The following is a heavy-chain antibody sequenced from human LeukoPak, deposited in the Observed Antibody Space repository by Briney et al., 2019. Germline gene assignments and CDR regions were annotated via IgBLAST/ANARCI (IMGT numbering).Heavy chain of an antibody. CDR1: GGSISSYY. CDR2: IYYSGST. D-gene: IGHD1-26*01. Sequence: PSETLSLTCTVSGGSISSYYWSWIRQPPGKGLEWIGYIYYSGSTNYNPSLKSRVTISVDTSKNQFSLKLSSVTAADTAVYYCAREIVGATWGDWFDPWGQGTLVTVSS. CDR3: AREIVGATWGDWFDP. V-gene: IGHV4-59*12. J-gene: IGHJ5*02.